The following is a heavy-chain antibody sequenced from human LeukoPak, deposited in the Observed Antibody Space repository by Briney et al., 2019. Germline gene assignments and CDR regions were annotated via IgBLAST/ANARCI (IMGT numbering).Heavy chain of an antibody. CDR3: ARDCSSTSCYVRDSYYYGMDV. J-gene: IGHJ6*02. CDR2: ISAYNGNT. V-gene: IGHV1-18*01. CDR1: GYTFTSYG. D-gene: IGHD2-2*01. Sequence: ASVKVSCKASGYTFTSYGISWVRQAPGQGLEWMGWISAYNGNTNYAQKLQGRVTMTTDTSTSTAYMELRSLRSDDTAVYYCARDCSSTSCYVRDSYYYGMDVWGQGTTVTVSS.